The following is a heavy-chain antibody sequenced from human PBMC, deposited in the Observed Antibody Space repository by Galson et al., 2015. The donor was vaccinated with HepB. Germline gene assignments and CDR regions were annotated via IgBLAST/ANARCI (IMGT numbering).Heavy chain of an antibody. CDR3: AKGLDGDYSYYYYMDV. Sequence: SLRLSCAASGFTFSSYWMHWVRQAPGKGLLWVSHINSDGSSTNYADSVMGRFTISRDNSKNTLYLQMNSLRAEDTAVYYCAKGLDGDYSYYYYMDVWGKGTTVTVSS. J-gene: IGHJ6*03. CDR2: INSDGSST. CDR1: GFTFSSYW. D-gene: IGHD4-17*01. V-gene: IGHV3-74*01.